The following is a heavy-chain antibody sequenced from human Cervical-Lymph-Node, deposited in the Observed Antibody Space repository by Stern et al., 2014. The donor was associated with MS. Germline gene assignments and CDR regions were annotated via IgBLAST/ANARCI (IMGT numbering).Heavy chain of an antibody. CDR3: VRQVTVRSRFDY. V-gene: IGHV4-39*01. CDR1: GGSISSSYY. J-gene: IGHJ4*02. D-gene: IGHD4-11*01. CDR2: IDDTGRT. Sequence: QVQLQESGPGLVKPSETLSRTCTVSGGSISSSYYWGWIRQSSGKGLEWIGSIDDTGRTFYNPSLKSRVTISVDTSNNQFSLTPSSVTAADTAVYYCVRQVTVRSRFDYWGQGTLVTVSS.